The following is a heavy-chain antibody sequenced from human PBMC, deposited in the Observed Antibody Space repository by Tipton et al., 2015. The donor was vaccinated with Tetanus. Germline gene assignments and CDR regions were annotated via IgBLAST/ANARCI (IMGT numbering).Heavy chain of an antibody. J-gene: IGHJ5*02. CDR1: GFNIRDFG. CDR3: ARRGEARANWFDA. Sequence: SLRLSCAGSGFNIRDFGMNWVRQAPGKGLEWLSYISYSSTSIYYAGSVKGRLAVSRDNGKNSLYLQMNTLTDADTAVYYCARRGEARANWFDAWGQGTLVTVSS. CDR2: ISYSSTSI. V-gene: IGHV3-48*02. D-gene: IGHD2-21*01.